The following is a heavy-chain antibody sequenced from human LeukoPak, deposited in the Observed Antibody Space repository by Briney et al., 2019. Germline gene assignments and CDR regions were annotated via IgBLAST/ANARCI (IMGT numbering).Heavy chain of an antibody. V-gene: IGHV3-30-3*01. CDR3: ARAYDYYYYGMDV. CDR2: ISYDGSNK. J-gene: IGHJ6*02. D-gene: IGHD3-16*01. Sequence: GRSLRLSCAASGFTFSSYAMHWVRQAPGKGLEWVAVISYDGSNKYYADSVKGRFTISRDNSKNTLYLQVNSLRAEDTAVYYCARAYDYYYYGMDVWGQGTTVTVSS. CDR1: GFTFSSYA.